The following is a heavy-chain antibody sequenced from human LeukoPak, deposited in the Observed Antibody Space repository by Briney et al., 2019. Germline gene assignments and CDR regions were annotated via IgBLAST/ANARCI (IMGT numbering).Heavy chain of an antibody. CDR1: GFTFTGYA. Sequence: PGGSLRLSCAASGFTFTGYAMNWIRQAPGKGLEWVAVISYDGSNKYYADSVKGRFTISRDNSKNTLYLQMNSLRAEDTAVYYCAKDRDWYYFDYWGQGTLVTVSS. J-gene: IGHJ4*02. D-gene: IGHD5-24*01. CDR3: AKDRDWYYFDY. V-gene: IGHV3-30*18. CDR2: ISYDGSNK.